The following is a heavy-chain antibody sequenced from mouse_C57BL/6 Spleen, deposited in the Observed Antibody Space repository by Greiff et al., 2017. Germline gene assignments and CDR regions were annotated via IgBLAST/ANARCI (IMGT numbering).Heavy chain of an antibody. CDR2: ISYDGSN. CDR3: ASRYGSSSSYWYFGV. D-gene: IGHD1-1*01. V-gene: IGHV3-6*01. Sequence: DVQLQESGPGLVKPSQSLSLTCSVTGYSITSGYYWNWIRQFPGNKLEWMGYISYDGSNNYNPSLKNRISITRDPSKNQFFLKLNSVTTEDTATYYCASRYGSSSSYWYFGVWGTGTTVTVSS. J-gene: IGHJ1*03. CDR1: GYSITSGYY.